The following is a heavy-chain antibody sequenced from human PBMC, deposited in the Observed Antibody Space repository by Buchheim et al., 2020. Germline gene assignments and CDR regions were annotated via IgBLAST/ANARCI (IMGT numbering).Heavy chain of an antibody. CDR2: IYYSGST. J-gene: IGHJ4*02. D-gene: IGHD3-22*01. CDR3: ARGTMIVVVIFDY. CDR1: GGSVSSGSYY. Sequence: QVQLQESGPGLVKPSETLSLICTVSGGSVSSGSYYWSWIRQPPGKGLEWIGYIYYSGSTNYNPSLKSRVTISVDTSKNQFSLKLSSVTAADTAVYYCARGTMIVVVIFDYWGQGTL. V-gene: IGHV4-61*01.